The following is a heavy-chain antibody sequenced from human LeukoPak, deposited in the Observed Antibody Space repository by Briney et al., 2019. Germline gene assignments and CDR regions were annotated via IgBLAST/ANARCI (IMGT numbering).Heavy chain of an antibody. V-gene: IGHV3-74*01. D-gene: IGHD6-19*01. Sequence: PGGSLRLSCAASGFTFSSYWMHWVRQAPGKGLVWVSRINSDGSSTSYADSVKGRFTISRDNSKNTLYLQMNSLRAEDTAVYYCAFITVAGSGGDYWGQGTLVTVSS. CDR2: INSDGSST. CDR3: AFITVAGSGGDY. J-gene: IGHJ4*02. CDR1: GFTFSSYW.